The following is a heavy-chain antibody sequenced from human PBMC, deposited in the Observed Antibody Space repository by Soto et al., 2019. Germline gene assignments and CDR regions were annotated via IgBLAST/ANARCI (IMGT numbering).Heavy chain of an antibody. V-gene: IGHV5-51*01. CDR1: GYSFTSYW. CDR3: ARQGGYSGYDSKYYFYYYMDV. D-gene: IGHD5-12*01. J-gene: IGHJ6*03. Sequence: GESLKISCKGSGYSFTSYWIGWVRQMPGKGLEWMGIIYPGDSDTRYSPSFQGQVTISADKSISTAYLQWSSLKASDTAMYYCARQGGYSGYDSKYYFYYYMDVWGKGTTVTVSS. CDR2: IYPGDSDT.